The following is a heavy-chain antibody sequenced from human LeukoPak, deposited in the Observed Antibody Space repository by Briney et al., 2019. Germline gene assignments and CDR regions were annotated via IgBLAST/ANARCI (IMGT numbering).Heavy chain of an antibody. CDR3: ARTPSYSSSWKTFDY. V-gene: IGHV3-30*04. D-gene: IGHD6-13*01. J-gene: IGHJ4*02. Sequence: GGSLRLSCAVFGFTFSDYDLHWVRQAPGKGLEWVAVISYDGNNKFYADSVKGRFTISRDNSKNTLYLQMNSLRAEDTALYYCARTPSYSSSWKTFDYWGQGTLVTVSS. CDR1: GFTFSDYD. CDR2: ISYDGNNK.